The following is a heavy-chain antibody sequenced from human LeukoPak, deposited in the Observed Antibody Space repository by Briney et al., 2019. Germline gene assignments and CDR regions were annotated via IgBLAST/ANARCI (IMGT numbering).Heavy chain of an antibody. CDR1: GDSISTSNHY. V-gene: IGHV4-39*02. CDR3: ARGARTVVIPLGGLCKRRYYFDY. D-gene: IGHD4-23*01. CDR2: MYYSVNT. J-gene: IGHJ4*02. Sequence: PSETLSLTCSVSGDSISTSNHYWGWIRQPPGKGLEWIANMYYSVNTYYNPSLKSRVTISVDTSKNQFSLKLSSVTAADTAVYYCARGARTVVIPLGGLCKRRYYFDYWGQGTLVTVSS.